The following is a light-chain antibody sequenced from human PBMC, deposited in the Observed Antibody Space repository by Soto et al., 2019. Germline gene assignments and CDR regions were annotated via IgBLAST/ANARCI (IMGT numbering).Light chain of an antibody. CDR3: SSYAGSSNV. CDR1: SSDVGGYNY. CDR2: EVN. Sequence: QTVVTQPPSASGSPGQSVAISCTGTSSDVGGYNYVSWYQQHPGKAPKLMIYEVNKWPSGVPDRFSGSKSGNTASLTVSGLQAEDEADYYCSSYAGSSNVFGTGTKVTVL. V-gene: IGLV2-8*01. J-gene: IGLJ1*01.